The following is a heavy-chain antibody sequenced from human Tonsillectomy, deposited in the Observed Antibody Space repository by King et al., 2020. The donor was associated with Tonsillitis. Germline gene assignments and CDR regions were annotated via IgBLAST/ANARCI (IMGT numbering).Heavy chain of an antibody. CDR3: AGRGIAVAGTPIDY. V-gene: IGHV4-34*01. Sequence: VQLQEWGAGLLKPSETLSLTCTVYRGSFTGYYWSWIRQPPGKGLEWIGEINNSGSTNYNPSLKSRVIISADTSKNRFPLKLSSVTAADTAVYYCAGRGIAVAGTPIDYWGQGTLLTVSS. D-gene: IGHD6-19*01. CDR1: RGSFTGYY. CDR2: INNSGST. J-gene: IGHJ4*02.